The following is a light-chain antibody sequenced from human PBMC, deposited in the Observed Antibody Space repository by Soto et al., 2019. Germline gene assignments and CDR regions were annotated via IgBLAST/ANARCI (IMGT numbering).Light chain of an antibody. CDR1: QSISSY. V-gene: IGKV1-39*01. CDR2: AAS. CDR3: QQSYSLYT. J-gene: IGKJ2*01. Sequence: DIQMTQSPSSLSASVGDRVTITCRASQSISSYLNWYQQKPGKAPKLLIYAASTLQTGVPSRFSGSGSGTDFTLTISSLQPEDFATYYCQQSYSLYTFGQGTNLEI.